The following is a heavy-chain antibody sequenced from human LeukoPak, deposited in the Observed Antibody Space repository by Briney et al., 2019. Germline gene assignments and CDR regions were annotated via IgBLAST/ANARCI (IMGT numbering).Heavy chain of an antibody. CDR2: INGDGSRT. D-gene: IGHD6-25*01. J-gene: IGHJ1*01. V-gene: IGHV3-74*03. CDR1: GFTFNSYW. CDR3: ASPYSSGL. Sequence: GSLRLSCGASGFTFNSYWFHWVRQAPGKGLVWVSGINGDGSRTKYEDSVKGRFTVSRDNAKNTLYLQMNSLRAEDTAVYYCASPYSSGLWGQGTLVTVSS.